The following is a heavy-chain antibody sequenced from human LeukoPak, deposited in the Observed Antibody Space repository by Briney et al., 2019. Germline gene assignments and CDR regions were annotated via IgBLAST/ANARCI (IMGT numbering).Heavy chain of an antibody. CDR2: IYTTGST. CDR3: AAVGAGDNAFDI. J-gene: IGHJ3*02. CDR1: GYSITTGYY. V-gene: IGHV4-38-2*02. Sequence: PSETLSLTCTVSGYSITTGYYWGWIRQPPGKGLEWIGSIYTTGSTFYNPSLKSRVTISVDTSKNQFSLKLSSVTAADTAVHYCAAVGAGDNAFDIWGQGTMVTVSS. D-gene: IGHD3-10*01.